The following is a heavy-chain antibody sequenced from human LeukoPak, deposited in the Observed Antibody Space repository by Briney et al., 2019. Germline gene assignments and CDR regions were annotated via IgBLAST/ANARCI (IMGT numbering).Heavy chain of an antibody. Sequence: GRSLRLSCAASGFTFSTYGMHWVRQAPGKGLEWVAFIRYDGSNKYYADSVKGRFTISRDNSKNTLYLQMNSLRAEDTAVYYCAKDRELLWFGETDYWGQGTLVTVSS. D-gene: IGHD3-10*01. V-gene: IGHV3-30*02. J-gene: IGHJ4*02. CDR2: IRYDGSNK. CDR3: AKDRELLWFGETDY. CDR1: GFTFSTYG.